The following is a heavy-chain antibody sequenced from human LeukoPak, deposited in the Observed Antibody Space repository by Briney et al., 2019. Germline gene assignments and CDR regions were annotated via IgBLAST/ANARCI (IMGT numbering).Heavy chain of an antibody. CDR1: GFTFSNYW. CDR3: AREYSGYSFDY. D-gene: IGHD5-12*01. CDR2: IKQHGSEK. Sequence: GGSLRLSCVASGFTFSNYWMSWVRQAPGKGLEWVANIKQHGSEKYYVDSVKGRFTISRDNAKNSLFLQKNSLKVEDTAVYYCAREYSGYSFDYWGQGTLVTVSS. V-gene: IGHV3-7*01. J-gene: IGHJ4*02.